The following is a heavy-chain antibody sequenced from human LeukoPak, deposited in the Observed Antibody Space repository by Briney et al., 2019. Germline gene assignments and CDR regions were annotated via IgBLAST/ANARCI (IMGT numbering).Heavy chain of an antibody. CDR2: IYYSGTT. V-gene: IGHV4-59*01. Sequence: PSETLSLTCTVPGGSLSSYYWSWIRQPPGKGLEWIGYIYYSGTTNYNPSLKSRVTISVDTPKNQCSLKLSSVTAADTAVYYCARGVYIAAAQYGYWGQGTLVTVSS. D-gene: IGHD6-13*01. J-gene: IGHJ4*02. CDR3: ARGVYIAAAQYGY. CDR1: GGSLSSYY.